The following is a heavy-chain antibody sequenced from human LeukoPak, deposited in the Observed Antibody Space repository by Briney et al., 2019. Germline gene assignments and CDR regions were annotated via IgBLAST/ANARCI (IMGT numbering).Heavy chain of an antibody. CDR1: GGSFSGYY. Sequence: SETLSLTCAVYGGSFSGYYWSWIRQPPGKGLEWIGEINHSGSTNYNPPLKSRVTISVDASKNQFSLKLSSVTAADTAVYYCARTSSRITIFGVVIRTNNWFDPWGQGTLVTVSS. CDR2: INHSGST. D-gene: IGHD3-3*01. J-gene: IGHJ5*02. V-gene: IGHV4-34*01. CDR3: ARTSSRITIFGVVIRTNNWFDP.